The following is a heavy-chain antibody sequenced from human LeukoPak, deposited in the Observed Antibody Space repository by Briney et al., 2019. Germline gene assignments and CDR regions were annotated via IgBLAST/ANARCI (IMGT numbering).Heavy chain of an antibody. CDR3: AKDRENGNGIWDAFDV. Sequence: GGSLRLSCAASGFTFNVYAMYWVRQAPGGGLEWVSSIGTPDSTPYANSVKGRFTTSRDDSKNTVFLQMNSLRAEDSATYYCAKDRENGNGIWDAFDVWGQGTVVTVSS. V-gene: IGHV3-23*01. J-gene: IGHJ3*01. D-gene: IGHD3-3*02. CDR2: IGTPDST. CDR1: GFTFNVYA.